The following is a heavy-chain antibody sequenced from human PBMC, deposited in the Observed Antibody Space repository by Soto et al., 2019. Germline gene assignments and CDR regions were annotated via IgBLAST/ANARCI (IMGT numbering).Heavy chain of an antibody. Sequence: GESLKISCKGSGYSFTSYWIGWVRHMPGKGLEWMGIIYPGDSDTRYSPSFQGQVTISADKPISTAYLQWSSLKASDTAMYYCARHGSGTTKWPYYYGIDVWGQGTTVTV. D-gene: IGHD1-7*01. V-gene: IGHV5-51*01. CDR1: GYSFTSYW. CDR3: ARHGSGTTKWPYYYGIDV. CDR2: IYPGDSDT. J-gene: IGHJ6*02.